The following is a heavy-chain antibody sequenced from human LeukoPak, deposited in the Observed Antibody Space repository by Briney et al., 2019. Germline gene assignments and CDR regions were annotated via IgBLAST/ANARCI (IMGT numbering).Heavy chain of an antibody. CDR2: ISSSGSTI. CDR1: GFTFSSYE. V-gene: IGHV3-48*03. Sequence: GGSLRLSCAASGFTFSSYEMNWVRQAPGKGLEWVSYISSSGSTISYADSVKGRFTISRDNAKNSLYLQMNSLRAEDTAIYYCARDARYSSGWLDFDCWGQGTLVTVS. D-gene: IGHD6-19*01. J-gene: IGHJ4*02. CDR3: ARDARYSSGWLDFDC.